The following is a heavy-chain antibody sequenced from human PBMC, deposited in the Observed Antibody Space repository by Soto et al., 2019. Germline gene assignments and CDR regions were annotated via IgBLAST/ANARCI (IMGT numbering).Heavy chain of an antibody. V-gene: IGHV3-7*01. CDR3: AKLLNGVTALDY. D-gene: IGHD2-21*02. Sequence: EVQLVESGGGLVQPGGSLRLSCVAAGITLSRDWMTWVRQAPGEGLEWVASINPDGSVEHYLDSVKGRFTISRDNTKNSLYLQANRLRAEDTAMYFCAKLLNGVTALDYWGQGSLVTVSS. J-gene: IGHJ4*02. CDR1: GITLSRDW. CDR2: INPDGSVE.